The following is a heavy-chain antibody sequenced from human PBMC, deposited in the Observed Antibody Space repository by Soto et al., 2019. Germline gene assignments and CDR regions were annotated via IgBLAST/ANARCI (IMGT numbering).Heavy chain of an antibody. CDR2: ISWNSGSI. J-gene: IGHJ5*01. Sequence: GVSLRLSCAASGLPFNDYAMHWVRQAPGTGLEWVSGISWNSGSIGYADSVKGRFTISRDNAKNSLYLQMNSLRAEDKAGYFCAKEGPTYSSSVRGSFDNW. CDR3: AKEGPTYSSSVRGSFDNW. D-gene: IGHD6-13*01. V-gene: IGHV3-9*01. CDR1: GLPFNDYA.